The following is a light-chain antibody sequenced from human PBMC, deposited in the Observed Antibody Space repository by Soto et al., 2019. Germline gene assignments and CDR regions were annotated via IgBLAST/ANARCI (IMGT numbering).Light chain of an antibody. CDR1: NSDVGSHNF. J-gene: IGLJ3*02. CDR2: EAS. Sequence: QSVLTQPASVSGSPGQSITISCTGTNSDVGSHNFVSWYQQYPGKAPKLLIYEASKRPSGLSNRFSGSKSGNTASLTISGLQAEDEADYSCCSLTNGATWVFGGGIKVTVL. V-gene: IGLV2-23*01. CDR3: CSLTNGATWV.